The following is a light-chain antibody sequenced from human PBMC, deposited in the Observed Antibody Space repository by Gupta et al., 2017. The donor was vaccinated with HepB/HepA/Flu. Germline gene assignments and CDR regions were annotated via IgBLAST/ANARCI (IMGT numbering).Light chain of an antibody. CDR3: SSDAGNNTLI. CDR1: SSDVGSYKF. V-gene: IGLV2-23*02. J-gene: IGLJ2*01. CDR2: EVT. Sequence: SALTQPASVSGSPGQSITISCTGTSSDVGSYKFVSWYQQHPGKAPKFMFYEVTRRPAGVAGRFSGSKSGNTASLTISAHKEEDDADYYCSSDAGNNTLIFGGGTKLSVL.